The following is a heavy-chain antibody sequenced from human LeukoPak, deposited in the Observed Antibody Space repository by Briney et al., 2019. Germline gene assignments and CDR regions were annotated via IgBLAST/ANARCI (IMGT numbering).Heavy chain of an antibody. J-gene: IGHJ4*02. Sequence: GGSLRLSCAASGFPLSSYSINWVRQAPGKGLEWVSYISSSSSNIYYLDSVQGRFTVSRDNGKNSLFLQIGSPRAEDTAVYYCARVKGTYFDYWGQGTLVTVSS. D-gene: IGHD1-1*01. CDR2: ISSSSSNI. CDR1: GFPLSSYS. CDR3: ARVKGTYFDY. V-gene: IGHV3-48*01.